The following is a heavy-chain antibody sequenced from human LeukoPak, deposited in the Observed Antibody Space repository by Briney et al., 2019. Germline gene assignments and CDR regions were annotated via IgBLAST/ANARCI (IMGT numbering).Heavy chain of an antibody. Sequence: SETLSLTCTVSGGSVSNDNHCWSWIRQPPGKGLEWIGYVNYSGSTKYNPSPKSRVSISADTSRSQVSLKLSSVTAADTAVYYCARDRGGFTYGEYYFDYWGQGSLVTVSS. CDR2: VNYSGST. CDR1: GGSVSNDNHC. D-gene: IGHD2-15*01. V-gene: IGHV4-61*01. CDR3: ARDRGGFTYGEYYFDY. J-gene: IGHJ4*02.